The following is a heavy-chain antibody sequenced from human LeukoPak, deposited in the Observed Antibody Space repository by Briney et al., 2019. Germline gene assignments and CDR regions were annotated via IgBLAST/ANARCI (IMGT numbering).Heavy chain of an antibody. D-gene: IGHD5-24*01. CDR3: ARDRATDREQNWFAP. CDR2: ISAYNANT. J-gene: IGHJ5*02. Sequence: ASVKVSCKASGYTFTNYGISWVRQAPGQGLEWMGWISAYNANTNYAQKLQGRVTMTTDTSTNTAYMELRSLRSDDTAVYYCARDRATDREQNWFAPWGQGTLVTVSS. CDR1: GYTFTNYG. V-gene: IGHV1-18*01.